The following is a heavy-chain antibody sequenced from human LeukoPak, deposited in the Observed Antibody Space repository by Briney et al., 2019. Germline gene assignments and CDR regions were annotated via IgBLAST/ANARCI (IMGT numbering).Heavy chain of an antibody. CDR3: ARAYGGSYESAEAFDI. Sequence: ASVKVSCKASGGTFSSYTISWVRQAPGQGLEWMGRIIPILGIANYAQKFQGRVTITADKSTSTAYMELSSLRSEDTAVYYCARAYGGSYESAEAFDIWGQGTMVTVSS. J-gene: IGHJ3*02. CDR1: GGTFSSYT. CDR2: IIPILGIA. D-gene: IGHD1-26*01. V-gene: IGHV1-69*02.